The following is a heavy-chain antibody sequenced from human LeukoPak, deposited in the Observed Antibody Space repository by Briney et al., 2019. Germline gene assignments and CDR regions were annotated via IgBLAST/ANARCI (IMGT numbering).Heavy chain of an antibody. CDR2: ISGSGDRT. CDR1: GFTFRSYG. Sequence: GGSLRLSCAASGFTFRSYGMSWVRQAPGKGLEWISVISGSGDRTDYADSVKGRFTLSRDNSKGTLSLQMNSLRAEDTAVYYCGKYVQTSVGANDYWGQGTLVTVSS. V-gene: IGHV3-23*01. J-gene: IGHJ4*02. CDR3: GKYVQTSVGANDY. D-gene: IGHD1-26*01.